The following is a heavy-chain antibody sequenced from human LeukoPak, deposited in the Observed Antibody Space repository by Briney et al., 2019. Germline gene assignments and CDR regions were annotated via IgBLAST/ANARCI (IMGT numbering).Heavy chain of an antibody. CDR3: ARGMRYYYGSGNSSSSSYYYGMDV. Sequence: SETLSLTCTVSGGSISSYYWGWIRQPPRKGLEWIGSIHHSGSTYYNPSLKSRVTISVDTSKNQFSLKLSSVTAADTAVYYCARGMRYYYGSGNSSSSSYYYGMDVWGQGTTVTVSS. CDR2: IHHSGST. CDR1: GGSISSYY. V-gene: IGHV4-38-2*02. J-gene: IGHJ6*02. D-gene: IGHD3-10*01.